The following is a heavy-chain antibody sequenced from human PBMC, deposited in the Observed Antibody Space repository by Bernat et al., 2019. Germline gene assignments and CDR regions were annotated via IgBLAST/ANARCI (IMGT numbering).Heavy chain of an antibody. V-gene: IGHV3-30-3*01. CDR1: GFTFSTFA. CDR3: AGDGGNYWGWFDP. J-gene: IGHJ5*02. CDR2: ISYDGSKK. Sequence: QVQLVESGGGVVQPGRSLRLSCAASGFTFSTFAMHWVRRAPGQGLEWVAVISYDGSKKYLADSVKGRFTISRDNSKNTLYVQMNSLRPEDTAVYYCAGDGGNYWGWFDPWGQGTLVTVSS. D-gene: IGHD1-26*01.